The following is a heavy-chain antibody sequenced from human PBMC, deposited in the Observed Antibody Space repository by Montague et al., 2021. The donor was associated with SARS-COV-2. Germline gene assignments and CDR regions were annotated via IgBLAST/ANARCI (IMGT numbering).Heavy chain of an antibody. V-gene: IGHV4-59*08. J-gene: IGHJ6*02. CDR3: ARVSSTVTQGVIKTSGYYALDV. D-gene: IGHD1-1*01. Sequence: SETLSLTCTVSGGSISRSYWSWIRQPPGKGLEWIGYIYYSGTTKYNPALNSRVTISVDTAKNQFSLKLSSVTATDTAVYYCARVSSTVTQGVIKTSGYYALDVWGHGTTVSVSS. CDR1: GGSISRSY. CDR2: IYYSGTT.